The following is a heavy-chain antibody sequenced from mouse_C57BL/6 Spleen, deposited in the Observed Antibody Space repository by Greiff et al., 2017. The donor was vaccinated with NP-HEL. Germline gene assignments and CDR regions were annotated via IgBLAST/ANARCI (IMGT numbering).Heavy chain of an antibody. Sequence: QVQLQQSGAELARPGASVKLSCKASGYTFTSYGISWVKQSTGQGLEWIGEIYPRSGNTYYNEKFKGKATLTADKSSSTAYMELRSLTSEDSAVYFCAREGDDGYYVGFAYWGQGTLVTVSA. J-gene: IGHJ3*01. CDR2: IYPRSGNT. CDR1: GYTFTSYG. D-gene: IGHD2-3*01. CDR3: AREGDDGYYVGFAY. V-gene: IGHV1-81*01.